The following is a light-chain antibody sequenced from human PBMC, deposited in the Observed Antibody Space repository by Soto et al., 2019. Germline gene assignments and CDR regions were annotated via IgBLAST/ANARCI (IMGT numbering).Light chain of an antibody. CDR2: GNS. Sequence: QSVLTQPPSASGTPGQRVTISCSGGSSNIGAGYDVHWYQQLPGTAPKLLIYGNSNRPSGVPDRFSGSKSGTSASLAITGLQAEDEADYYCQSYDSSLSAVVFGGGTKLTVL. CDR1: SSNIGAGYD. J-gene: IGLJ2*01. V-gene: IGLV1-40*01. CDR3: QSYDSSLSAVV.